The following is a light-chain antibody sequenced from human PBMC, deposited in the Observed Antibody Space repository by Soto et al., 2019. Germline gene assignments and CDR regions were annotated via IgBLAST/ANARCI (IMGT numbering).Light chain of an antibody. CDR1: QSISTY. CDR2: DAS. Sequence: EIVLTQSPATLSLSPGERATLSCRASQSISTYLAWYQQKPGQAPRLLIYDASNRATGIPARFSGSGSATDFTLPISSLEPEDFAVYYCQHRNRWPPGAAFGGGTKVEIK. CDR3: QHRNRWPPGAA. V-gene: IGKV3-11*01. J-gene: IGKJ4*01.